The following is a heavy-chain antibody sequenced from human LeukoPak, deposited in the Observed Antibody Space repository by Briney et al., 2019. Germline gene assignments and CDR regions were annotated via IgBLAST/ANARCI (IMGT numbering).Heavy chain of an antibody. J-gene: IGHJ3*02. Sequence: GGSLRLSCAASGFTLRSYTMNWVRQAPGKGLEWVSSIGISSNKIYYADSVKGRFIISRDNAKNSVYLQMNSLRAEDTAVYYCARGYTSPWDRAFDIWGQGTMVTVSS. CDR3: ARGYTSPWDRAFDI. CDR2: IGISSNKI. V-gene: IGHV3-21*01. D-gene: IGHD6-19*01. CDR1: GFTLRSYT.